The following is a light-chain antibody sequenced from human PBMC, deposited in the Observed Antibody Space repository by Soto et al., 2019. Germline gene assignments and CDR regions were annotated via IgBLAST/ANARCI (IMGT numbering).Light chain of an antibody. CDR1: QSISSW. Sequence: DIQMTQSPSTLSASVGDRVTITCRASQSISSWLAWYQQKPGKAPKLLIYKASSLESGVPSRFSGSGSGTEFTLTISSLQPDDFANYYCQQYNSYWTLGQGTKVDIK. J-gene: IGKJ1*01. V-gene: IGKV1-5*03. CDR2: KAS. CDR3: QQYNSYWT.